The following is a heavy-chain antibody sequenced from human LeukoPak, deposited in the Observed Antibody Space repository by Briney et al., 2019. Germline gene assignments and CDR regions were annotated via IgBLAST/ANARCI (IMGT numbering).Heavy chain of an antibody. V-gene: IGHV4-59*01. CDR1: GGSISNYY. Sequence: PSETLSLTCTVSGGSISNYYWSWIRQPPGKGLEWMGYIYDSGSTNYNPSLKSRVTISVDTSKNQFSLKLSSVTAADTAVYYCAREIAGFSDYWGQGTLVTVSS. CDR2: IYDSGST. CDR3: AREIAGFSDY. D-gene: IGHD3-9*01. J-gene: IGHJ4*02.